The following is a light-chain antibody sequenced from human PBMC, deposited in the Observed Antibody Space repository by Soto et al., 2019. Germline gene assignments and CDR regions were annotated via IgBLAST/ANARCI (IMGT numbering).Light chain of an antibody. J-gene: IGKJ3*01. V-gene: IGKV1-39*01. CDR2: LAS. Sequence: DIQMTQSPSSLSASVGDRVTIACRASQTISTSINWYQQKPGKAPSLLIFLASSLQSGVPSRFSGTGSGTFFTLTVSSLQPEDFATYYCQQTYRFPFSFGPGTKVDMK. CDR3: QQTYRFPFS. CDR1: QTISTS.